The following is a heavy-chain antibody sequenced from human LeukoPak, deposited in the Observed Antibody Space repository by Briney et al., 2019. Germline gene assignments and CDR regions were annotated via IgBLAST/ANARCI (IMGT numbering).Heavy chain of an antibody. J-gene: IGHJ4*02. CDR2: IWHDGSHK. Sequence: GGSLRLSCAASGFTFSSYAMSWVRQAPGKGLEWVAVIWHDGSHKYYADSVKGRFTISRDNSKNTLYLQMNSLRAEDTAVYYCASGVYSSGWYLDYWGQGTLVTVSS. V-gene: IGHV3-33*08. D-gene: IGHD6-19*01. CDR3: ASGVYSSGWYLDY. CDR1: GFTFSSYA.